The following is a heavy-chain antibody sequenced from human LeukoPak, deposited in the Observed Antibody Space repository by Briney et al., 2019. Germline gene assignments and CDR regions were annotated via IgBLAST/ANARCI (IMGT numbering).Heavy chain of an antibody. J-gene: IGHJ5*02. D-gene: IGHD3-10*01. V-gene: IGHV1-8*01. CDR1: GCTFTSYD. Sequence: ASVKVSCKASGCTFTSYDINWVRQATGQGLEWMGWMNPNSGNTGYAQKFQGRVTMTRNTSISTAYMELSSLRSEDTAVYYCARLPVAMVRGKGYNWFDPWGQGTLVTVSS. CDR2: MNPNSGNT. CDR3: ARLPVAMVRGKGYNWFDP.